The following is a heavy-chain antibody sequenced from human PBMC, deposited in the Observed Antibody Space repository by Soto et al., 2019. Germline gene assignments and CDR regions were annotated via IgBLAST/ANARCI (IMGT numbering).Heavy chain of an antibody. V-gene: IGHV1-18*01. D-gene: IGHD2-21*02. CDR1: GYTFTTYG. CDR3: ARGDSDYFDY. Sequence: GASVKVSCKASGYTFTTYGISWVRQAPGQGLEWMGWVSAHNRYTNYAQKLQGRVTMTTDTSTYTAYMELSSLRSEDTAVYFCARGDSDYFDYWGQGTLVTVSS. CDR2: VSAHNRYT. J-gene: IGHJ4*02.